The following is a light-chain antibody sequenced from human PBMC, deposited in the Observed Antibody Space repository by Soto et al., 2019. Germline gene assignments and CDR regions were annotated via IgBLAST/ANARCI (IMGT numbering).Light chain of an antibody. CDR3: QSYDSSLTGWV. CDR2: DYN. CDR1: SSNIGANYA. Sequence: QSVLTQPPSVSGAPGHRVTISCAGSSSNIGANYAVHWYQQLPGTAPKLLIYDYNKRPSGVPDRFPGSKSGTSASLAITGLQAEDEADYYCQSYDSSLTGWVFGTGTKVTVL. J-gene: IGLJ1*01. V-gene: IGLV1-40*01.